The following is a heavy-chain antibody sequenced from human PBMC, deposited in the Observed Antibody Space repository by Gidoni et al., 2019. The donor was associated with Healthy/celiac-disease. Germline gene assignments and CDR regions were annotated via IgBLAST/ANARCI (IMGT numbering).Heavy chain of an antibody. CDR3: AKNKFGDFWSGYDYFDY. D-gene: IGHD3-3*01. J-gene: IGHJ4*02. Sequence: EVQLLESGGGLVQPGGSLRLSCAASGFTFSSYAMSWVRQAPGKGLEWVSAISGSGGSTYYADSVKGRFTISRDNSKNTLYLQMNSLRAEDTAVYYCAKNKFGDFWSGYDYFDYWGQGTLVTVSS. CDR2: ISGSGGST. CDR1: GFTFSSYA. V-gene: IGHV3-23*01.